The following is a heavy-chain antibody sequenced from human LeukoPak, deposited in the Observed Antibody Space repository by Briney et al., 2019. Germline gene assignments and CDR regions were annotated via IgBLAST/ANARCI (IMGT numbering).Heavy chain of an antibody. D-gene: IGHD3-3*01. J-gene: IGHJ4*02. V-gene: IGHV4-34*01. CDR2: INHSGST. Sequence: SETLSLTCAVYGGSFSGYYWSWIRQPPGKGPEWIGEINHSGSTNYNPSLKSRVTISVDTSKNQFSLKLSSVTAADTAVYYCASRKSGDFWSGSGTYYFDYWGQGTLVTVSS. CDR1: GGSFSGYY. CDR3: ASRKSGDFWSGSGTYYFDY.